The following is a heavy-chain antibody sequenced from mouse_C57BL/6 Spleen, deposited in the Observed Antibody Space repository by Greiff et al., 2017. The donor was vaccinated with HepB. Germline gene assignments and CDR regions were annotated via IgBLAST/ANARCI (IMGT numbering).Heavy chain of an antibody. J-gene: IGHJ3*01. D-gene: IGHD2-4*01. Sequence: VQLQQPGAELVKPGASVKMSCKASGYTFTSYWITWVKQRPGQGLEWIGDIYPGSGSTNYNEKFKSKATLTVDTSSSTAYMQLSSLHSEDSAVYYCARLNDYDGRAWFAYWGQGTLVTVSA. CDR2: IYPGSGST. CDR1: GYTFTSYW. CDR3: ARLNDYDGRAWFAY. V-gene: IGHV1-55*01.